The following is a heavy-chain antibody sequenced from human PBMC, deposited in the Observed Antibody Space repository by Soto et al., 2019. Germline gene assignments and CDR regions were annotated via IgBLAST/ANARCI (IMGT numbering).Heavy chain of an antibody. CDR3: ARDHGTAMSPEIYYYYMDV. CDR1: GFTFSSYG. J-gene: IGHJ6*03. D-gene: IGHD5-18*01. CDR2: IWYDGSNK. V-gene: IGHV3-33*01. Sequence: PGGSLRLSCAASGFTFSSYGMHWVRQAPGKGLEWVAVIWYDGSNKYYADSVKGRFTISRDNSKNTLYLQMNSLRAEDTAVYYCARDHGTAMSPEIYYYYMDVWGKGTTVTVSS.